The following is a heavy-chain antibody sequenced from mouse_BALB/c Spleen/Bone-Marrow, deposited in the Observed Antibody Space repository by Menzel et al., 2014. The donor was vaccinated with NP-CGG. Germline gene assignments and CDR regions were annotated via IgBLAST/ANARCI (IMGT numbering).Heavy chain of an antibody. CDR3: ARLGYYGWFAY. CDR1: GFDFSRYW. D-gene: IGHD2-3*01. J-gene: IGHJ3*01. CDR2: INPESNTI. Sequence: EVQLQESGGGLVQPEGSLKLSCAASGFDFSRYWMSWVRQAPGKGLQWIGEINPESNTINYTPSLKDKFIISRDNVKNTLYLQMSKVRSEDTALYCCARLGYYGWFAYWGQETLVTVSA. V-gene: IGHV4-1*02.